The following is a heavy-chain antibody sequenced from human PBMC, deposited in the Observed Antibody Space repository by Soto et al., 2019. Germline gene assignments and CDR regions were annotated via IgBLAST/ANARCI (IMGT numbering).Heavy chain of an antibody. CDR2: IYHSGST. CDR3: ARVPDGGRNWGLHGIGAFDI. V-gene: IGHV4-4*02. J-gene: IGHJ3*02. D-gene: IGHD7-27*01. CDR1: GGSISSSNW. Sequence: SETLSLTCAVSGGSISSSNWWSWVRQPPGKGLEWIGEIYHSGSTNYNPSLKSRVTISVDKSKNQFSLKLSSVTAADTAVYYCARVPDGGRNWGLHGIGAFDIWGQGTMVTVSS.